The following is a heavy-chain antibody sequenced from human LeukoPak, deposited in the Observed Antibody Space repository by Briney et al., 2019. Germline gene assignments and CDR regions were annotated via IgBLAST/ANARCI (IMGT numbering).Heavy chain of an antibody. CDR3: AKAGSSGWSSSGGDY. J-gene: IGHJ4*02. Sequence: GRSLRLSCAASGFTFNNFAMSWVRQAPGKGLEWVSTISGSGGSTFYADSVKGRFPISRDNSKNTLSLQMNSLRVEDTAIYYCAKAGSSGWSSSGGDYWGRGSPVVISS. V-gene: IGHV3-23*01. D-gene: IGHD6-19*01. CDR2: ISGSGGST. CDR1: GFTFNNFA.